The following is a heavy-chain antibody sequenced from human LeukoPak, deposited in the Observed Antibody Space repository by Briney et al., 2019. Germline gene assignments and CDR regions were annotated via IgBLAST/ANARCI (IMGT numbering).Heavy chain of an antibody. CDR2: IYYSGST. CDR3: ARGTYDSSGYPQPYGMDV. V-gene: IGHV4-30-4*01. CDR1: GGSISSSSYY. D-gene: IGHD3-22*01. J-gene: IGHJ6*02. Sequence: SETLSLTCTVSGGSISSSSYYWSWIRQPPGKGLEWIGYIYYSGSTYYNPSLKSRVTISVDTSKNQFSLKLSSVTAADTAVYYCARGTYDSSGYPQPYGMDVWGQGTTVTVSS.